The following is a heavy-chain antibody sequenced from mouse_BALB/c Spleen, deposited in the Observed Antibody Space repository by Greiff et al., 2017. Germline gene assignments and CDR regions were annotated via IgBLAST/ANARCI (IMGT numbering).Heavy chain of an antibody. V-gene: IGHV10-1*02. CDR2: IRSKSNNYAT. Sequence: VQLKESGGGLVQPKGSLKLSCAASGFTFNTYAMNWVRQAPGKGLEWVARIRSKSNNYATYYADSVKDRFTISRDDSQSMLYLQMNNLKTEDTAMYYCSYKGAMDYWGQGTSVTVSS. J-gene: IGHJ4*01. D-gene: IGHD1-1*01. CDR1: GFTFNTYA. CDR3: SYKGAMDY.